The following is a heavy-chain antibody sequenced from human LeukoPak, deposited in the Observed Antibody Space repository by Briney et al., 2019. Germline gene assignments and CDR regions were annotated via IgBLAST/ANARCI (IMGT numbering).Heavy chain of an antibody. CDR1: GYTFTSYY. J-gene: IGHJ5*02. CDR3: ARAKGIAARHLSWFDP. V-gene: IGHV1-46*01. CDR2: INPSGGST. D-gene: IGHD6-6*01. Sequence: ASVKVSCKASGYTFTSYYMHWVRQAPGQGLEWMGIINPSGGSTSYAQKFQGRVTMTRDTSTSTVYMELSSLRSEDTAVYYCARAKGIAARHLSWFDPWGQGTLVTVSS.